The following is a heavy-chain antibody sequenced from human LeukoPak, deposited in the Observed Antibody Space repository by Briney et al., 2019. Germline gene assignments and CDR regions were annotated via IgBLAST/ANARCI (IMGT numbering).Heavy chain of an antibody. V-gene: IGHV4-39*01. J-gene: IGHJ4*02. Sequence: SETLSLTCTVSCGAISSSIYYWAWIRQPLGKGMKWIGSMYQSGSTYYNPFLNSRVTISIDTSKNQFSLKLSTVTAADTAVYYCAKRGSGDGYYFDYWGQGALVTVSS. CDR1: CGAISSSIYY. D-gene: IGHD2-15*01. CDR3: AKRGSGDGYYFDY. CDR2: MYQSGST.